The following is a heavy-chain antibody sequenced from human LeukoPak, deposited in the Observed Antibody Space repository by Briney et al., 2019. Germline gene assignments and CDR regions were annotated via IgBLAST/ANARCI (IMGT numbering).Heavy chain of an antibody. CDR3: ARGRTGTPDY. CDR1: GYTFTSYG. CDR2: INPNSGGT. Sequence: ASVKVSCKASGYTFTSYGISWVRQAPGQGLEWMGWINPNSGGTNYAQKFQGRVTMTRDTSISTAYMELSRLRSDDTAVYYCARGRTGTPDYWGQGTLVTVSS. V-gene: IGHV1-2*02. J-gene: IGHJ4*02. D-gene: IGHD1-7*01.